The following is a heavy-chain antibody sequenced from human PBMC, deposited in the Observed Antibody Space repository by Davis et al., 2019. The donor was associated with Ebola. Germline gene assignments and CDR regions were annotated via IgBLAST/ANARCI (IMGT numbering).Heavy chain of an antibody. CDR1: GYTFTSYG. V-gene: IGHV1-18*01. J-gene: IGHJ4*02. CDR2: ISAYNGNT. Sequence: ASVKVSCKASGYTFTSYGISWVRQAPGQGLEWMGWISAYNGNTNYAQKLQGRVTMTTDTSTSTAYMELRSLRSDDTAVYYCARDRLTYYDFWSGPSGLDYWGQGTLVTVSS. CDR3: ARDRLTYYDFWSGPSGLDY. D-gene: IGHD3-3*01.